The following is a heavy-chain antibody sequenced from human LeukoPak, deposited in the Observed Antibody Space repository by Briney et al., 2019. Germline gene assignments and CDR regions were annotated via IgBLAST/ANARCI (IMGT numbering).Heavy chain of an antibody. D-gene: IGHD3-16*02. CDR2: SDPSDSYT. J-gene: IGHJ4*02. V-gene: IGHV5-10-1*01. Sequence: GESLKISCKGSGYSFTSYWISWVRQMPGKGRGWMGRSDPSDSYTNYSSSFQGHVTISADKSISTAYLQWSSLKASDTAMYYCASHDGSYRPHDYWGQGTLVTVSS. CDR3: ASHDGSYRPHDY. CDR1: GYSFTSYW.